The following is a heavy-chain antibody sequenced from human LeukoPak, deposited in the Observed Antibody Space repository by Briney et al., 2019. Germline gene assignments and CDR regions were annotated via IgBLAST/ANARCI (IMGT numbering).Heavy chain of an antibody. Sequence: SETLSLTCAVYGGSFSGYYWSWIRQPPGKGLEWIGEINHSGSTNCNPSLKSRVTISVDTSKNQFSLKLSSVTAADTAVYYCARGYFDWLGLDYWGQGTLVTVSS. CDR1: GGSFSGYY. J-gene: IGHJ4*02. D-gene: IGHD3-9*01. CDR3: ARGYFDWLGLDY. V-gene: IGHV4-34*01. CDR2: INHSGST.